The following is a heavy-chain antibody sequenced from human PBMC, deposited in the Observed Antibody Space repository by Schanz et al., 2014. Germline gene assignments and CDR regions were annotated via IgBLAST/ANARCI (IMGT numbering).Heavy chain of an antibody. V-gene: IGHV1-8*02. CDR2: MNPDSGNT. D-gene: IGHD2-2*01. CDR3: ARDRRRYCSTASCLHDNWFDP. CDR1: GYTFTSYG. J-gene: IGHJ5*02. Sequence: QVQLVQSGAEVRKPGASVKVSCKASGYTFTSYGISWVRQAPGQGLEWMGWMNPDSGNTGYAQKFQGRVTMTRNTSISTAYMELSSLRSDDTAVYYCARDRRRYCSTASCLHDNWFDPWGQGTLVIVSS.